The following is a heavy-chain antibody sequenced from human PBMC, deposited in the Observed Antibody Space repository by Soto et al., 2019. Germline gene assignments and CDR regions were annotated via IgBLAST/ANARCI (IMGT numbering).Heavy chain of an antibody. D-gene: IGHD3-22*01. V-gene: IGHV4-39*01. Sequence: QLQLQESGPGLVKPSETLSLTCRVSDGSMNSDSSYWGWIRQPPVKGLERIGVINRSGSTYHNLSLKGRVTMSVDASRNQFSLKLTSMTAADTAVYYCARLGGYVSVGYYYLWDSWGQGTLVTVSS. CDR1: DGSMNSDSSY. CDR2: INRSGST. CDR3: ARLGGYVSVGYYYLWDS. J-gene: IGHJ4*02.